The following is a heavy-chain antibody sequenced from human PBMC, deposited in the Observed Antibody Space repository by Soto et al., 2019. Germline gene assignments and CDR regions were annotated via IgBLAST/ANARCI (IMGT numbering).Heavy chain of an antibody. CDR2: IKSKTDGGTT. J-gene: IGHJ4*02. V-gene: IGHV3-15*01. Sequence: GGSLRLSCAASGFTFSNAWMSWVRQAPGKGLEWVGRIKSKTDGGTTDYAAPVKGRFTISRDDSKNTLYLQMNSLKTEDTAVYYCLYGSGSYYYFDYWGKGTLVTVSP. CDR3: LYGSGSYYYFDY. CDR1: GFTFSNAW. D-gene: IGHD3-10*01.